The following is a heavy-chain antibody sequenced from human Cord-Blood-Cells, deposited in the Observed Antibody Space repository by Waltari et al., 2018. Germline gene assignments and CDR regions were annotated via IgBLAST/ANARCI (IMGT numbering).Heavy chain of an antibody. J-gene: IGHJ4*02. Sequence: QVQLQQWGAGLLKPSETLSLTCAVYGGSFSGYYWSWIRQPPGKGLEWIGEINHSGSTNYHPTLKSRVTISVDTSKNQFSLKLSLVTAADTAVYYCARLGVLMTTVTPDFDYWGQGTLVTVSS. CDR2: INHSGST. V-gene: IGHV4-34*01. CDR3: ARLGVLMTTVTPDFDY. D-gene: IGHD4-17*01. CDR1: GGSFSGYY.